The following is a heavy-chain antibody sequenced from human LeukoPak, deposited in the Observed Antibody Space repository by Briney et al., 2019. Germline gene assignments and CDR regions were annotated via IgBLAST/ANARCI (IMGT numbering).Heavy chain of an antibody. CDR3: AKAPSYTTVTTPFDY. Sequence: GGSLRLSCAASGFTFDDYAMHWVRQAPGKGLEWVSGISWNSGNIGYADSVKGRSTISRDNAKNSLYLQMNSLRAEDTALYYCAKAPSYTTVTTPFDYWGQGTLVTVSS. J-gene: IGHJ4*02. CDR2: ISWNSGNI. D-gene: IGHD4-17*01. V-gene: IGHV3-9*01. CDR1: GFTFDDYA.